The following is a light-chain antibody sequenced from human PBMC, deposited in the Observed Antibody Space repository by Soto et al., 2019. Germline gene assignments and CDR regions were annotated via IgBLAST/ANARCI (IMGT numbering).Light chain of an antibody. Sequence: QSVLTQPASVSGSAGQSITISCTGTSSDVGRYILVSWYQQHPGKAPKLMIYEVSERPSGVSTRFSGSKSGNTASLTISGLQAEDEADYYCCSYAGSGTLLFGGGTK. V-gene: IGLV2-23*01. J-gene: IGLJ3*02. CDR3: CSYAGSGTLL. CDR2: EVS. CDR1: SSDVGRYIL.